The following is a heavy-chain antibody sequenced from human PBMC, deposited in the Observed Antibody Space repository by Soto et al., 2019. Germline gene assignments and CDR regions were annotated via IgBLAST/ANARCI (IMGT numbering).Heavy chain of an antibody. J-gene: IGHJ5*02. CDR1: DDSINSDKYY. CDR2: IYYRGNA. CDR3: ARAGAPNWNVRRAAVDP. V-gene: IGHV4-39*01. D-gene: IGHD1-1*01. Sequence: SETLSLTCSVSDDSINSDKYYWGWIRQPPGKGLEWIGSIYYRGNAYYNPSLQTRVTISVDTSKSQFSLKLSSVTAADTAVYYCARAGAPNWNVRRAAVDPWGQGTLVTVSS.